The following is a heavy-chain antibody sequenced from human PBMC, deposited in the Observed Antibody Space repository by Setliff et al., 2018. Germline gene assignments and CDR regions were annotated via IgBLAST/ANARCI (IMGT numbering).Heavy chain of an antibody. CDR3: ARLGGSSGSGGFYYYYYYMDV. Sequence: SETLSLTCTVSGGSISSHYWSWIRQPPGKGLEWIGEINHSGSTNYNPSLKSRVTISIDTSKNQFSLKLSPETAADTAVYYCARLGGSSGSGGFYYYYYYMDVWGKGTTVTVSS. CDR2: INHSGST. CDR1: GGSISSHY. J-gene: IGHJ6*03. V-gene: IGHV4-34*01. D-gene: IGHD3-22*01.